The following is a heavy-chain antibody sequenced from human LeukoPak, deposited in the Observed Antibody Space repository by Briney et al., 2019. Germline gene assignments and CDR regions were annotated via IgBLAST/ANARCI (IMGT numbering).Heavy chain of an antibody. CDR1: GYTFTGYY. CDR3: ARFGYGDIRGQLDLERRYYYYGMDV. V-gene: IGHV1-2*02. J-gene: IGHJ6*02. Sequence: ASVKVSCKASGYTFTGYYMRWVRQAPGQGLEWMGWINPNSGGTNYAQKFQGRVTMTRDTSISTAYMELSRLRSDDTAVYYCARFGYGDIRGQLDLERRYYYYGMDVWGQGTAVTVSS. D-gene: IGHD1-1*01. CDR2: INPNSGGT.